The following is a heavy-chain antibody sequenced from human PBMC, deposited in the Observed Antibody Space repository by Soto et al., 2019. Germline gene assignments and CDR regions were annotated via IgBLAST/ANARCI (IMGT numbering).Heavy chain of an antibody. V-gene: IGHV5-51*01. CDR2: IYPGDSDA. Sequence: LGESLKNSCKGSGYSFPTAWIGWVRQMPGKGLEWMAIIYPGDSDARYSPSFQGQVTISADKYISTAYLQWNSLKASDTAMYYCATSTGWYYFDSWGQGTQVTVSS. CDR1: GYSFPTAW. J-gene: IGHJ4*02. CDR3: ATSTGWYYFDS. D-gene: IGHD6-19*01.